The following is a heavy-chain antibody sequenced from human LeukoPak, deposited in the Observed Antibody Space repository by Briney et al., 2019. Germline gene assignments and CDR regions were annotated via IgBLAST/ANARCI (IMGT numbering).Heavy chain of an antibody. CDR2: IYYSGST. Sequence: PSETLSLTCTVSGGSISSSSYYWGWIRQPPGKGLEWIGSIYYSGSTYYNPSLKSRVTISVDTSKNQFSLKLSSVTAADTAVYYCARLVVFGVVITDYWGQGTLVTVSS. CDR3: ARLVVFGVVITDY. D-gene: IGHD3-3*01. CDR1: GGSISSSSYY. V-gene: IGHV4-39*01. J-gene: IGHJ4*02.